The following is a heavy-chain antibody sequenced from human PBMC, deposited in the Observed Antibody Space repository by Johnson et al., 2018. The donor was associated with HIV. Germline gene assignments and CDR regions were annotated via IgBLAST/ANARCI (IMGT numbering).Heavy chain of an antibody. V-gene: IGHV3-11*01. D-gene: IGHD6-25*01. CDR3: ARDEMQRRYALTAFDI. Sequence: VQLVESGGGLVKPGGSLRLSCAASGFTFSDYYMSWIRQAPGKGLEWVSYISSSGSTIYYTDSVKGRFTISRDNAKNSLYLQMNSLRAEDTALYYCARDEMQRRYALTAFDIWGQGTMVTVSS. J-gene: IGHJ3*02. CDR2: ISSSGSTI. CDR1: GFTFSDYY.